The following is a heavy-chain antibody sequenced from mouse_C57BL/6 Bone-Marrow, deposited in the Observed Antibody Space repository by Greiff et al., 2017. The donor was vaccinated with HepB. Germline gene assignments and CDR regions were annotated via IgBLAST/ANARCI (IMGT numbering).Heavy chain of an antibody. J-gene: IGHJ3*01. CDR2: IDPENGDT. D-gene: IGHD1-1*01. V-gene: IGHV14-4*01. CDR3: IPLLRYPFAY. Sequence: VQLKQSGAELVRPGASVKLSCTASGFNIKDDYMHWVKQRPEQGLEWIGWIDPENGDTEYASKFQGKATITADTSSNTAYLQLSSLTSEDTAVYYCIPLLRYPFAYWGQGTLVTVSA. CDR1: GFNIKDDY.